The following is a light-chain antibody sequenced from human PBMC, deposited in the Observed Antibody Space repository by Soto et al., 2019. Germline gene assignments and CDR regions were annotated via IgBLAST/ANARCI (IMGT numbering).Light chain of an antibody. J-gene: IGLJ1*01. CDR1: SSDVGASNY. CDR3: CAYAGNFTYV. Sequence: QSALTQPRSVSGSPGQSVSISCTGTSSDVGASNYVSWYQQHPGKAPKLMIYDVTKRPSGVPDRFSASKSGSTASLTISGLQAEDEADYYCCAYAGNFTYVFGSGTKLTVL. V-gene: IGLV2-11*01. CDR2: DVT.